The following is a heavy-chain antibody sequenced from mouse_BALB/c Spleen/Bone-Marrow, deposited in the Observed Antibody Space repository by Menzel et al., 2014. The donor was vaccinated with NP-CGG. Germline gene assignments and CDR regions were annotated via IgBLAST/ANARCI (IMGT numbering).Heavy chain of an antibody. Sequence: VHVKQSGAEIVRPGALVKLSCKASGFNIKDYYMQWVKQRPEQGLEWIGWIDPENGNTIYDPKFQGKASITADTSSNTAYLQLSSLTSEDTAVYYCARGDGYARDYWGQGTSVTVSS. CDR1: GFNIKDYY. J-gene: IGHJ4*01. V-gene: IGHV14-1*02. CDR3: ARGDGYARDY. CDR2: IDPENGNT.